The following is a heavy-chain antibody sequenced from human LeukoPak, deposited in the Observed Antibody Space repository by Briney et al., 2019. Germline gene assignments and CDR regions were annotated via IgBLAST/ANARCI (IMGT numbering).Heavy chain of an antibody. CDR3: ATYIVGATKAAFDI. D-gene: IGHD1-26*01. CDR1: GGSINSDY. CDR2: IYYSGST. V-gene: IGHV4-59*01. J-gene: IGHJ3*02. Sequence: PSETLSLTCTVSGGSINSDYWSWIRQPPGKGLEWIGYIYYSGSTKYNPSLKSRVTISLDTPKNHFSLKLSSVTAADTAVYYCATYIVGATKAAFDIWGQGTVVSVSS.